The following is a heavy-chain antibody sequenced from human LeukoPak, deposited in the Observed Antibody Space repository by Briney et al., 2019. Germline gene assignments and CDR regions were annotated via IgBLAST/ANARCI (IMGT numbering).Heavy chain of an antibody. CDR1: GFTFSSNG. CDR2: IWYDGSNK. CDR3: ARRAYGDYDNYFDY. J-gene: IGHJ4*02. D-gene: IGHD4-17*01. Sequence: GGSLRLSCAASGFTFSSNGMHWVRQAPGKGLEWVAVIWYDGSNKYYADSVKGRFTISRDNSKNTLYLQMSSLRAEDTAVYYCARRAYGDYDNYFDYWGQGTLVTVSS. V-gene: IGHV3-33*01.